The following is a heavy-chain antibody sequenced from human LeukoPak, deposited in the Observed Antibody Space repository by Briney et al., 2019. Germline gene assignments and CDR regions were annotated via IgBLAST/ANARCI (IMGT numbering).Heavy chain of an antibody. V-gene: IGHV4-59*12. CDR3: VRGFDYAFYD. Sequence: SETLSLTCTVSGGSISDYFWSWLRQAPGKGLEWLGFMYYSGSTHYNPSLKSRVTILVDTSKNQFFLNLSSVTAADTALYYCVRGFDYAFYDWGQGTQVTVSS. CDR2: MYYSGST. D-gene: IGHD4-17*01. J-gene: IGHJ4*02. CDR1: GGSISDYF.